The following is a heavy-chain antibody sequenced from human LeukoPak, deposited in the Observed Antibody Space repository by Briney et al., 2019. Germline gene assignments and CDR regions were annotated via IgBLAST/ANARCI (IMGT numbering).Heavy chain of an antibody. D-gene: IGHD3-16*02. V-gene: IGHV4-38-2*02. J-gene: IGHJ4*02. CDR2: IYHRGST. Sequence: SETLSLTCTVSGYSISRGYYWGWSRQPPGKGLEWIGRIYHRGSTYYNPSLKTRVTISVDTSKNQFSLKLSSVTAADTAVYYCARGYYDYVWGSYRYTGYFDYWGQGTLVTVSS. CDR1: GYSISRGYY. CDR3: ARGYYDYVWGSYRYTGYFDY.